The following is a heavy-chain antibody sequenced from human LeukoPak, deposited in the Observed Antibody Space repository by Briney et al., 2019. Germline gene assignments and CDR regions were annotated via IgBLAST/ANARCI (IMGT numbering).Heavy chain of an antibody. CDR3: ARVLSGGWYKNWFDP. CDR1: GFTFSSYW. J-gene: IGHJ5*02. CDR2: INSDGSST. Sequence: GGSLRLSCAASGFTFSSYWIHWVRQAPGKVLVWVSRINSDGSSTRYADSVKGRFTISRDNAKNTLYLQMNSLRAEDTAMYYCARVLSGGWYKNWFDPWGQGTLVTVSS. V-gene: IGHV3-74*01. D-gene: IGHD6-19*01.